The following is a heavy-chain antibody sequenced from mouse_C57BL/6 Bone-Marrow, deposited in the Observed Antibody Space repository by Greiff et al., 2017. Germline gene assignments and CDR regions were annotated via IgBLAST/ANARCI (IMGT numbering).Heavy chain of an antibody. CDR3: ARKEPVVATN. J-gene: IGHJ2*01. Sequence: QVQLQQPGAELVKPGASVKMSCKASGYTFTSYWITWVKQRPGQGLEWIGDIYPGSGSTNYNDKFKSKATLSVDTTTSTAYMQLSSMTSEDSAFYYCARKEPVVATNWGQGTTLTVSS. CDR1: GYTFTSYW. V-gene: IGHV1-55*01. CDR2: IYPGSGST. D-gene: IGHD1-1*01.